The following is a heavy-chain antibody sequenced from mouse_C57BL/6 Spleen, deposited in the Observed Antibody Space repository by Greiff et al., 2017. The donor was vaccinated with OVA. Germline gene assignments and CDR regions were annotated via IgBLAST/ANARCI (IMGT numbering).Heavy chain of an antibody. D-gene: IGHD1-1*01. J-gene: IGHJ1*03. V-gene: IGHV1-53*01. Sequence: QVQLKQPGTELVKPGASVKLSCKASGYTFTSYWMHWVKQRPGQGLEWIGNINPSNGGTNYNEKFKSKATLTVDKSSSTAYMQLSSLTSEDSAVYYCARLDYYYGSRDFDVWGTGTTVTVSS. CDR1: GYTFTSYW. CDR3: ARLDYYYGSRDFDV. CDR2: INPSNGGT.